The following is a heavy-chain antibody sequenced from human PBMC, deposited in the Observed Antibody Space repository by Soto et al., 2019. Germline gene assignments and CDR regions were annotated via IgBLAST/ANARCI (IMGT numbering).Heavy chain of an antibody. J-gene: IGHJ3*02. Sequence: QVQLQESGPGLVKPSQTLSLTCTVSGGSISSGGYYWSWIRQHPGKGLEWIGYIYYSGSTYYNPSVKSRVTISGDTSKNQFSLKLSSVTAADTAVYYCARDRYGSGTAIAFDIWGQGTMVTVSS. CDR3: ARDRYGSGTAIAFDI. D-gene: IGHD3-10*01. V-gene: IGHV4-31*03. CDR1: GGSISSGGYY. CDR2: IYYSGST.